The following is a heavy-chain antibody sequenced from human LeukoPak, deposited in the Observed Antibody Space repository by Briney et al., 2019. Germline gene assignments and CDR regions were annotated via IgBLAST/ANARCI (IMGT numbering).Heavy chain of an antibody. Sequence: GGSLRLSCAASGFTFSSYAMSWVRQAPGKGLEWVSAISGSGGSTHYADSVKGRFTISRDNSKNTLYLQMNSLRAEDTAVYYCARYSQGDYDYVWGSYRLYYFDYWGQGTLATVSS. J-gene: IGHJ4*02. D-gene: IGHD3-16*02. CDR3: ARYSQGDYDYVWGSYRLYYFDY. V-gene: IGHV3-23*01. CDR2: ISGSGGST. CDR1: GFTFSSYA.